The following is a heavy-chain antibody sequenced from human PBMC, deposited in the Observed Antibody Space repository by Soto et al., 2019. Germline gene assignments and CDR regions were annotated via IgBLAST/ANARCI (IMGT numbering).Heavy chain of an antibody. CDR3: ARAKGLVTVTTSWFDP. CDR1: GGSINSGDYY. CDR2: IYYSGST. J-gene: IGHJ5*02. Sequence: QVQLQESGPGLVKPSQTLSLTCTVSGGSINSGDYYWSWIRQPPGKGLEWIGYIYYSGSTYYNPSLKRRVSISADTSNNQFSLKLSSVTAADTAVYYCARAKGLVTVTTSWFDPWGQGTLVTVSS. D-gene: IGHD4-17*01. V-gene: IGHV4-30-4*01.